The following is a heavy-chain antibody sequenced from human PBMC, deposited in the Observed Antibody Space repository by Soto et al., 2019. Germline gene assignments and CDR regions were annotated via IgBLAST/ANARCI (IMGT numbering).Heavy chain of an antibody. D-gene: IGHD3-3*02. CDR3: ARGTIFGLVSFDY. Sequence: QVQLVQSGAEVKEPGASVKVSCKASGATFTSYGFNWLRQAPGQGLEWMGWISGYNGDTHYAQNFQVRVTMTIDTSTSTAYMKLRSLRSDDTAVYYCARGTIFGLVSFDYWGQGTLVTVSS. V-gene: IGHV1-18*01. CDR1: GATFTSYG. CDR2: ISGYNGDT. J-gene: IGHJ4*02.